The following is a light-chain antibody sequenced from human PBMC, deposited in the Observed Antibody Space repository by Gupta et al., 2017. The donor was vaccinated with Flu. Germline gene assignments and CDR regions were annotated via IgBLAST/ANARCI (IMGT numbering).Light chain of an antibody. CDR3: QHDGSSFT. CDR1: QSISSGY. V-gene: IGKV3-20*01. Sequence: ETVLTQSPGPLSFSPGERATLPCRASQSISSGYLDWYQQKPGQAPRLLMYGASSRATGIPDRLSGRASGTDFTITSSIRDIEDFAAYYWQHDGSSFTFGHATKVDIK. CDR2: GAS. J-gene: IGKJ3*01.